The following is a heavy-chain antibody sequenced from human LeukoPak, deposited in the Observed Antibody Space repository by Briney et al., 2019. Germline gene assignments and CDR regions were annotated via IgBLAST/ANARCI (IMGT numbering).Heavy chain of an antibody. D-gene: IGHD6-19*01. CDR3: ARDMEQWLVQDWYFDL. CDR1: GFTFSSYG. J-gene: IGHJ2*01. Sequence: GGSLRLSCAASGFTFSSYGMHWVRHAPGKGLEWVAVVWYDGRNKYYADSVKGRFTISRDNSKNTLFLQMNILRAEDTAVYYCARDMEQWLVQDWYFDLWGRGTLVTVSS. V-gene: IGHV3-33*01. CDR2: VWYDGRNK.